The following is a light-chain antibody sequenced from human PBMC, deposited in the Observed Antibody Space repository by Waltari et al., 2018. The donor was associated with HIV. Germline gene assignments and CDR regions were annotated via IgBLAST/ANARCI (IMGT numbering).Light chain of an antibody. CDR3: TSYAGINPVA. J-gene: IGLJ2*01. CDR2: AVN. CDR1: SSDVGRYDY. Sequence: QSALPQPPSASGSPGQSVTISCTGTSSDVGRYDYVSWYQQHPGKAPKLLIYAVNKRPAGVPDRFSGSKSGNTASLTVSGLQAEDEAEYSCTSYAGINPVAFGGGTKLTVL. V-gene: IGLV2-8*01.